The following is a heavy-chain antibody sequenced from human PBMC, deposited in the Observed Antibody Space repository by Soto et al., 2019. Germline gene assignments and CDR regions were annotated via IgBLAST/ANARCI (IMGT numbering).Heavy chain of an antibody. CDR1: GYIFTSYY. D-gene: IGHD5-12*01. Sequence: GASVKVSCKAIGYIFTSYYIHWVRQAPGQGLEWMGIINPSGGITSYAQKFQGRVTMTRDRSTSTVYMELSSLRSEDTAVYYCAREGEEGYNQGNFDYWGQGTLVTVSS. V-gene: IGHV1-46*03. CDR3: AREGEEGYNQGNFDY. J-gene: IGHJ4*02. CDR2: INPSGGIT.